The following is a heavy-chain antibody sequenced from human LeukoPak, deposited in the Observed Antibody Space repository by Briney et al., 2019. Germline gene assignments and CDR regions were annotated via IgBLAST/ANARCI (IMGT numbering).Heavy chain of an antibody. D-gene: IGHD3-10*01. V-gene: IGHV4-59*08. Sequence: SEALSLTCTVSGASISSYYWSWIRQPPGKGLEWIGYIYNSGSTNYNPSLTSRVTISVDTSKNQFSLKLSSVTAADTAVYYCARYYYDSGSYYSRFAFDIWGQGTMVTVSS. CDR2: IYNSGST. J-gene: IGHJ3*02. CDR3: ARYYYDSGSYYSRFAFDI. CDR1: GASISSYY.